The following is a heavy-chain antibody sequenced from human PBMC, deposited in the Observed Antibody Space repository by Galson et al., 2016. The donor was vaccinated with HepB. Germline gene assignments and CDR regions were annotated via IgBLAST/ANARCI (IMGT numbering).Heavy chain of an antibody. V-gene: IGHV3-11*06. CDR2: ISSRSGFYT. D-gene: IGHD6-13*01. Sequence: SLRLSCAASGFTFSDYYMSWIRQAPGKGLQWVSYISSRSGFYTNYADSVKGRFIISRDNFRNTVYLQMSSLRTEDTAIYYCAKDPDDGRSWRPFQFWGQGTLVTVSS. J-gene: IGHJ4*02. CDR1: GFTFSDYY. CDR3: AKDPDDGRSWRPFQF.